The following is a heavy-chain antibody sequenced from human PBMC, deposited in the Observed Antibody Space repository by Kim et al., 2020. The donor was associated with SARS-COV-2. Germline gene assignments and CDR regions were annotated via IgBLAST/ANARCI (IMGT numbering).Heavy chain of an antibody. CDR1: GGSFSGYY. D-gene: IGHD4-17*01. V-gene: IGHV4-34*01. J-gene: IGHJ4*02. CDR3: AVKGEQGDYVFDY. CDR2: INHSGST. Sequence: SETLSLTCAVYGGSFSGYYWSWIRQPPGKGLEWIGEINHSGSTNYNPSLKSRVTISVDTSKNQFSLKLSSVTAADTAVYYCAVKGEQGDYVFDYWGQGTLVTVSS.